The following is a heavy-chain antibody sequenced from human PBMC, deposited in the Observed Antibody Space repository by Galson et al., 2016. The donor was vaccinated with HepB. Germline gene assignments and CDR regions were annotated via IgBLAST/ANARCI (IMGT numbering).Heavy chain of an antibody. Sequence: SLRLSCAGSGLSFFSYAMHWVRQAPGKGLEWVTTLSYAGSDKYYVDSVKGRFTLSRANSKNTLDLQMNSLRPEDTAVYYCAKGSSATGTLDWFDPWGQGTLVTGSA. D-gene: IGHD6-13*01. J-gene: IGHJ5*02. CDR1: GLSFFSYA. V-gene: IGHV3-30*18. CDR2: LSYAGSDK. CDR3: AKGSSATGTLDWFDP.